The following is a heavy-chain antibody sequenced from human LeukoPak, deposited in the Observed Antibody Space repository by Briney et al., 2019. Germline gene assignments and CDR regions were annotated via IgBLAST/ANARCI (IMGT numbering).Heavy chain of an antibody. D-gene: IGHD3-16*01. J-gene: IGHJ4*02. V-gene: IGHV1-24*01. CDR2: FDPEDGEA. CDR1: GYTLTELS. Sequence: ASVKVSCKGSGYTLTELSMHWVRHAPGEGLEWMGGFDPEDGEAIYAQKFQGRVTMTEDTSTDTAYMELSSLRSEDTAVYYCATTTPGRESFRGSVFNPLDYWGQGTLVTVSS. CDR3: ATTTPGRESFRGSVFNPLDY.